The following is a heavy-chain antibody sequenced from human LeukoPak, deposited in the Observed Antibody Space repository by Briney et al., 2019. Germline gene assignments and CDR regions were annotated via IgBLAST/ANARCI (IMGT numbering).Heavy chain of an antibody. D-gene: IGHD1-26*01. CDR1: GFTFSSYA. CDR2: ISGSGGST. CDR3: AKALTLYSGSCPFSFDY. Sequence: PGGSLRLSCAASGFTFSSYAMSWVRQAPGKGLEWVSAISGSGGSTYYADSVKGRFTISRDNSKNTLFLQMNSLRAEDTAVYYCAKALTLYSGSCPFSFDYWGQGTLVTVSS. J-gene: IGHJ4*02. V-gene: IGHV3-23*01.